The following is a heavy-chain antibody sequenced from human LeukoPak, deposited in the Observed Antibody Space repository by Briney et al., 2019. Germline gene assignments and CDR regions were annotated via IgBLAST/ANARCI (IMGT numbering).Heavy chain of an antibody. CDR3: ARDWGTYFDY. CDR2: IYYSGGT. CDR1: GGSISSGGSR. V-gene: IGHV4-31*03. J-gene: IGHJ4*02. Sequence: SETLSLTCNVSGGSISSGGSRWSWIRQHPGKGLEWIGYIYYSGGTYYNPSLESRLTMSVDTSKNQFSLHLTSVTAADTAVYYCARDWGTYFDYWGQGTLVTVSS. D-gene: IGHD7-27*01.